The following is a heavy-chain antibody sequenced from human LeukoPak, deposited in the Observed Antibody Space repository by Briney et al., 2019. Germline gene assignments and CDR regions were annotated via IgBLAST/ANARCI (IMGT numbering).Heavy chain of an antibody. CDR2: MYYSGSS. Sequence: SGTLSLTCTVSGGSISSYFWSWIRQPPGKGLEWIGYMYYSGSSNYKPSLKSRVTISIDTSKSQFSLKLSSVTAADTAVYYCARGRIAALYMDVWGKGTTVTVSS. V-gene: IGHV4-59*01. D-gene: IGHD6-6*01. CDR1: GGSISSYF. CDR3: ARGRIAALYMDV. J-gene: IGHJ6*03.